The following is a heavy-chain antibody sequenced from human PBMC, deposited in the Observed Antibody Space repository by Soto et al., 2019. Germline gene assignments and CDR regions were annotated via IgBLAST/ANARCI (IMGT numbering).Heavy chain of an antibody. Sequence: SETMSLTCTVSGGSSGGFCWSWIRQTTGKGLEFIGYIYYTGSTNSNPSLNGRASISVDTSKNQISLKLWSVTAADTAVYYCAREVTNYDVLTGYYSGAIFDPWGQGTLVTVSS. CDR2: IYYTGST. D-gene: IGHD3-9*01. CDR3: AREVTNYDVLTGYYSGAIFDP. V-gene: IGHV4-59*01. CDR1: GGSSGGFC. J-gene: IGHJ5*02.